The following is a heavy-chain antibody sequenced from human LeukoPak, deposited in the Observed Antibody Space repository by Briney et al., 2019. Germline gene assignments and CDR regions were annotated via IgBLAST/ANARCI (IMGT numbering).Heavy chain of an antibody. CDR3: ARDLMVRGAAKYHFDY. CDR1: GDSVSSNSAA. D-gene: IGHD3-10*01. Sequence: SQTPSLTCAISGDSVSSNSAAWNWIRQSPSRGLEWLGRTYYRSKWYNDYAVSVKSRITINPDTSKNQFSLQLNSVTPEDTAVYYCARDLMVRGAAKYHFDYWGQGTLVTVSS. CDR2: TYYRSKWYN. J-gene: IGHJ4*02. V-gene: IGHV6-1*01.